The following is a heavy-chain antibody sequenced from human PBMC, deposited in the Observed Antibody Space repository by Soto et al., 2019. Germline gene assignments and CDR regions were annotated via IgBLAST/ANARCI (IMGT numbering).Heavy chain of an antibody. D-gene: IGHD5-18*01. CDR1: GDSISGGAYY. CDR2: IYYSGST. CDR3: ARGDGYNYGS. J-gene: IGHJ5*02. Sequence: QVQLQESGPGLVRPSQTLSLTCTVSGDSISGGAYYWSWIRQHPGKGLEWIGYIYYSGSTYYNPSLEXXVXIXXDTSKNQFSLKLSSVTAADTAVYYCARGDGYNYGSWGQGTLVTVSS. V-gene: IGHV4-31*01.